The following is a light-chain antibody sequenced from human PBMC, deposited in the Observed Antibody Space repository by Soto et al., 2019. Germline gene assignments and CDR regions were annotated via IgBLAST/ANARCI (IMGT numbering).Light chain of an antibody. Sequence: QSVLTQPASLSGSPGQSITISCTGTISDVGSYNLVSWYQQHPGKAPKLMIYEGSKRPSGVSNRFSGSKSGNTASLTISGLQAEDEADYYCCSYAGSSTVYVFGTGTKVNVL. CDR3: CSYAGSSTVYV. CDR1: ISDVGSYNL. J-gene: IGLJ1*01. V-gene: IGLV2-23*01. CDR2: EGS.